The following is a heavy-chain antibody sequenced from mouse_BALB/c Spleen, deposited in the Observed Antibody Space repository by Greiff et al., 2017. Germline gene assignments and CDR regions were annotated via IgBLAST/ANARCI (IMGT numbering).Heavy chain of an antibody. CDR2: ISSGGSYT. CDR3: TRVTGTFAY. J-gene: IGHJ3*01. Sequence: EVQLVESGGGLVKPGGSLKLSCAASGFTFSSYTMSWVRQTPEKRLEWVATISSGGSYTYYPDSVKGRFTISRDNAKNTLYLQMSSLKSEDTAMYYCTRVTGTFAYWGQGTLVTVSA. V-gene: IGHV5-6-4*01. D-gene: IGHD4-1*01. CDR1: GFTFSSYT.